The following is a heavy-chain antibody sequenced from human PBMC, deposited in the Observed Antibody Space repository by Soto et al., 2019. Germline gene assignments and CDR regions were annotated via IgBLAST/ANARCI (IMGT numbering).Heavy chain of an antibody. D-gene: IGHD3-3*01. V-gene: IGHV3-30*18. CDR2: ISHDGSNE. Sequence: QVQLEESGGGVVQSGRSLRLSCAASRSRFSSYGMHWVRQGPGKGLEWVGSISHDGSNEYYADSVKGRFTISRDNSKNTLDLQMNSLRLEDTAVYYCAKDGMEYLPPNYYYYGLDVWGQGTTVTVSS. CDR1: RSRFSSYG. J-gene: IGHJ6*02. CDR3: AKDGMEYLPPNYYYYGLDV.